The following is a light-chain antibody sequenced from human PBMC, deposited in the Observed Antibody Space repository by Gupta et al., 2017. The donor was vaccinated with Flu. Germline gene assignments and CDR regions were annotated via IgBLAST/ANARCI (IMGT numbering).Light chain of an antibody. CDR1: KLGDKY. Sequence: SYELTQPPSVSVSPGQTASITCSGDKLGDKYACWYQQKPGQSPVLVIYQDSKRPSGIHERFSGSNSGNTATLTISGTQAMDEADYYCQAWDSSTAHYVFGTGTKVTVL. CDR3: QAWDSSTAHYV. CDR2: QDS. V-gene: IGLV3-1*01. J-gene: IGLJ1*01.